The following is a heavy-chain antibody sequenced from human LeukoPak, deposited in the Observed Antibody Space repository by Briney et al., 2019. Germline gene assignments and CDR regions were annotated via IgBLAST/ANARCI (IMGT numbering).Heavy chain of an antibody. V-gene: IGHV3-15*01. J-gene: IGHJ4*02. CDR2: IKSKTDGGTT. CDR1: GFTFSNAW. Sequence: GGSLRLSCAASGFTFSNAWMSWVRQAPGKGLEWVGRIKSKTDGGTTDYAAPVKGRFTISRDDSKNTLYLQMNSLKTEDTAVYYCTTDVRNYDILTGYYRGVDYWGQGTLVTVSS. D-gene: IGHD3-9*01. CDR3: TTDVRNYDILTGYYRGVDY.